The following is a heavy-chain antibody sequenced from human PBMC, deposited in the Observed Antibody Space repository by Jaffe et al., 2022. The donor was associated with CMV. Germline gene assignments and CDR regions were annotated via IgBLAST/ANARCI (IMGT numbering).Heavy chain of an antibody. Sequence: QVQLVESGGGVVQPGRSLRLSCAASGFTFSSYGMHWVRQAPGKGLEWVAVISYDGSNKYYADSVKGRFTISRDNSKNTLYLQMNSLRAEDTAVYYCAKDGVGSVVGNHYGMDVWGQGTTVTVSS. CDR1: GFTFSSYG. CDR3: AKDGVGSVVGNHYGMDV. D-gene: IGHD2-8*01. V-gene: IGHV3-30*18. J-gene: IGHJ6*02. CDR2: ISYDGSNK.